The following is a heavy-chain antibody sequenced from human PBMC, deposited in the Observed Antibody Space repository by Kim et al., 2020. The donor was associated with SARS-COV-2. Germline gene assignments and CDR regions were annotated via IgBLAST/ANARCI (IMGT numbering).Heavy chain of an antibody. CDR2: IKQDGSEK. CDR3: ARNGIQGPPDYDILTGYPIPGYWYFDL. V-gene: IGHV3-7*03. Sequence: GGSLRLSCAASGFTFSSYWMSWVRQAPGKGLEWVANIKQDGSEKYYLYSVKGRFTISRDNAKNSLYLQMNSLRAEDTAVYYCARNGIQGPPDYDILTGYPIPGYWYFDLWGRGNLVTVSS. D-gene: IGHD3-9*01. J-gene: IGHJ2*01. CDR1: GFTFSSYW.